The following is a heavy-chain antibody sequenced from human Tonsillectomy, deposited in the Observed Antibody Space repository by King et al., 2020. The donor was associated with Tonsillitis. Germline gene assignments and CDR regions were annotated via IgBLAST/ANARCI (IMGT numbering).Heavy chain of an antibody. CDR3: TRDPAPCGW. D-gene: IGHD1-26*01. CDR1: GFTFSSYW. Sequence: VQLVESGGGLVQPGGSLRLSCAASGFTFSSYWMSWVRQTPGKGLEWVANINEEGSEQSYVDSVKGRFTISRDNAKNSLYLQMTSLRDGDTAVYYCTRDPAPCGWWGQRTLVTVSS. V-gene: IGHV3-7*01. CDR2: INEEGSEQ. J-gene: IGHJ4*01.